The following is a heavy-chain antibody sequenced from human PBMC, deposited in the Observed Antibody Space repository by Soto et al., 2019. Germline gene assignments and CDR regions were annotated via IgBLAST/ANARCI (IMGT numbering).Heavy chain of an antibody. J-gene: IGHJ5*02. CDR2: IYYSGST. D-gene: IGHD6-13*01. Sequence: SETLSLTCTVSGGSISSYYWSWIRQPPGKGLEWIGYIYYSGSTNYNPSLKSRVTISVDTSKNQFSLKLSSVTAADTAVDYCAREHSSSWRTFDPWGQGTLVTVSS. V-gene: IGHV4-59*01. CDR3: AREHSSSWRTFDP. CDR1: GGSISSYY.